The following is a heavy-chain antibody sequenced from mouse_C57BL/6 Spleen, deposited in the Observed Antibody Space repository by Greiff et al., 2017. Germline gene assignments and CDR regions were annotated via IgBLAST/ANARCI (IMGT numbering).Heavy chain of an antibody. Sequence: QVQLKQSGAELVRPGTSVKVSCKASGYAFTNYLIEWVKQRPGQGLEWIGVINPGSGGTNYNEKFKGKATLTADKSSSTAYMQLSSLTSEDSAVYFCARGEDDYDVFFAYWGQGTLVTVSA. CDR3: ARGEDDYDVFFAY. J-gene: IGHJ3*01. CDR1: GYAFTNYL. V-gene: IGHV1-54*01. CDR2: INPGSGGT. D-gene: IGHD2-4*01.